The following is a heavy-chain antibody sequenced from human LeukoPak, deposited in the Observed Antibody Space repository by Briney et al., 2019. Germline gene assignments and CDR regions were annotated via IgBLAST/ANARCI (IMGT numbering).Heavy chain of an antibody. CDR3: ARLLDNDSSGDPDTFDM. J-gene: IGHJ3*02. Sequence: SETLSLTCSVSGGSMSRHYWSWIRQPPGKGLEWIGYIYYNGKTYYNPSLERRVTISIDTSNTLFSLKLTSVTAADTAVYSCARLLDNDSSGDPDTFDMWGQGTMVTVSS. V-gene: IGHV4-59*11. CDR1: GGSMSRHY. CDR2: IYYNGKT. D-gene: IGHD3-22*01.